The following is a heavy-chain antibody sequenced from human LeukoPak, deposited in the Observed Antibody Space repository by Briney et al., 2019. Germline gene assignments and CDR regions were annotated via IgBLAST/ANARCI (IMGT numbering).Heavy chain of an antibody. CDR1: GFTFSSYG. CDR2: IWYDGSNK. D-gene: IGHD3-3*01. CDR3: ARENHDFWSGYQRFWSSLYY. V-gene: IGHV3-33*01. J-gene: IGHJ4*02. Sequence: GRSLRLSCAASGFTFSSYGMHWVRQAPGKGLEWVAVIWYDGSNKYYADSVKGRFTISRDNSKNTLYLQMNSLRAEDTAVYYCARENHDFWSGYQRFWSSLYYWGQGTLVTVSS.